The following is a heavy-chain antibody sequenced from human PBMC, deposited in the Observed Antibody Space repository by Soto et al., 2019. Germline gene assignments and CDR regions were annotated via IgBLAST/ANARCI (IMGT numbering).Heavy chain of an antibody. V-gene: IGHV1-24*01. CDR3: ATLPTYRMISLVPRISPYYYSMDV. CDR1: GYTLTELS. J-gene: IGHJ6*03. D-gene: IGHD6-6*01. CDR2: FDPEDGET. Sequence: ASVKVSCKVSGYTLTELSMHWVRQAPGKGLEWMGGFDPEDGETIYAQKFQGRVTMTEDTSTDTAYMELSSQRSEDTAVNYCATLPTYRMISLVPRISPYYYSMDVWGKGTTVTVSS.